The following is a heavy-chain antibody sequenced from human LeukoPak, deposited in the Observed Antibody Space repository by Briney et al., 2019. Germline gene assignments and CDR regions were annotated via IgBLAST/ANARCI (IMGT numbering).Heavy chain of an antibody. CDR3: ARGGYYYDSSGYYFDTGFDY. J-gene: IGHJ4*02. V-gene: IGHV3-21*01. CDR2: ISSSSSFI. Sequence: GGSLRLSCAASGFTFSSYSMNWVRQAPGKGLEWASCISSSSSFIYYADSLKGRFSISRDNAKNSLYLQMNSLRAEDTAVYYCARGGYYYDSSGYYFDTGFDYWGQGTLVTVSS. D-gene: IGHD3-22*01. CDR1: GFTFSSYS.